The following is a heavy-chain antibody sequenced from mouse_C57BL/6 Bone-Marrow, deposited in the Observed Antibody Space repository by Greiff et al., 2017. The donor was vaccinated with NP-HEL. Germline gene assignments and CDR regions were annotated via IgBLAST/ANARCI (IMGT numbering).Heavy chain of an antibody. CDR2: IYPRSGNT. V-gene: IGHV1-81*01. J-gene: IGHJ4*01. CDR1: GYTFTSYG. CDR3: ARGEGLRDAMDY. D-gene: IGHD2-4*01. Sequence: QVQLKQSGAELARPGASVKLSCKASGYTFTSYGISWVKQRTGQGLEWIGEIYPRSGNTYYNEKFKGKATLTADKSSSTAYMELRSLTSEDSAVYFCARGEGLRDAMDYWGQGTSVTVSS.